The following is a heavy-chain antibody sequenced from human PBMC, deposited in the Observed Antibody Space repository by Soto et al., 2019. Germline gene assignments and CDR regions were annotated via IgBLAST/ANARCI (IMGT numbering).Heavy chain of an antibody. CDR1: GFTFSSYG. V-gene: IGHV3-30*18. CDR2: ISYDGSNK. J-gene: IGHJ6*02. D-gene: IGHD3-10*01. Sequence: QVQLVESGGGVVQPGRSLRLSCAASGFTFSSYGMHWVSQAPGKGLEWVAVISYDGSNKYYADSVKGRFTISRDNSKNTLYLQMKSLRAEDTAVYYCAKDRHYYGSGSYYTDYYYGMDVWGQGTTVTVSS. CDR3: AKDRHYYGSGSYYTDYYYGMDV.